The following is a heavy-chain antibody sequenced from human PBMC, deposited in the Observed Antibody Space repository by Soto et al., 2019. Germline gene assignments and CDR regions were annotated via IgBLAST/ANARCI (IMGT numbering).Heavy chain of an antibody. D-gene: IGHD3-22*01. J-gene: IGHJ4*02. Sequence: QVQLVQSGAEVKKPGASVKVSCKASGYTFTGYYMHWVRKAPGQVLEWMGWINPNSGGTNYAQKFQGRVTMTRDTSISTAYMELSRLRSDDTAVYYCARDGKPYTYYYDSSGPIDYWGQGTLVTVSS. V-gene: IGHV1-2*02. CDR1: GYTFTGYY. CDR3: ARDGKPYTYYYDSSGPIDY. CDR2: INPNSGGT.